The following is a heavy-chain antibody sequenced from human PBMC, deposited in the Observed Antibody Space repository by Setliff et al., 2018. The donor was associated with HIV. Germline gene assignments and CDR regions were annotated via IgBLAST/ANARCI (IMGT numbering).Heavy chain of an antibody. CDR2: INPSGGST. J-gene: IGHJ1*01. CDR1: GYTFTSYY. Sequence: ASVKVSCKASGYTFTSYYMHWVRQAPGQGLEWMGIINPSGGSTSYAQKFQGRVTTTRDTSTNTVYMELSSLRSEDSAVYYCVRAYDQDFLHWGQGTVVTVSS. D-gene: IGHD3-22*01. V-gene: IGHV1-46*01. CDR3: VRAYDQDFLH.